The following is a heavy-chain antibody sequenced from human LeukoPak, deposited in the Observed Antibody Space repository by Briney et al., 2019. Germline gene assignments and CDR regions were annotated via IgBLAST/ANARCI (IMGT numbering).Heavy chain of an antibody. V-gene: IGHV3-23*01. CDR1: GFTFSTYA. CDR3: AKPHFDD. Sequence: GGSLRLSCAASGFTFSTYAMTWVRQAPGKGLEWVSSITGSGDGTSAADSVTGRFSISRDNSKNTLYLQMNSLRAGDTAVYYCAKPHFDDWGQGTLVTVSS. CDR2: ITGSGDGT. J-gene: IGHJ4*02.